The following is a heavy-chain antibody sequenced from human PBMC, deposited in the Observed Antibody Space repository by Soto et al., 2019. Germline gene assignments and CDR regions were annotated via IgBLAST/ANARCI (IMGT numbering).Heavy chain of an antibody. CDR3: AHRVLRAVFGLVTTTAIYFDF. CDR2: IYWDDDK. Sequence: QITLNESGPTVVKPTETLTLTCTFSGFSLTTSGVGVGWVRQSPGKAPEWLAFIYWDDDKRYSTSLNSRLTITKDTAKHQVVLTMANVDPADTATYYCAHRVLRAVFGLVTTTAIYFDFWGQGTPVVVSS. D-gene: IGHD3-3*01. CDR1: GFSLTTSGVG. V-gene: IGHV2-5*02. J-gene: IGHJ4*02.